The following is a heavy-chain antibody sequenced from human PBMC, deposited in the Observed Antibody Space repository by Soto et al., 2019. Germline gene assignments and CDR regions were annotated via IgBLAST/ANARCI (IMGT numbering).Heavy chain of an antibody. CDR3: ASFSGATYGDYGGGINY. CDR1: GGSISGSSYY. CDR2: VHYSGST. J-gene: IGHJ4*02. Sequence: SETVSLTXTVSGGSISGSSYYWGWIRQPPGKGLECIGSVHYSGSTDYNPSLKSRVTISVDTSKNQFSLKLTSVTAADTAVYFCASFSGATYGDYGGGINYWGQGTLVTVSS. D-gene: IGHD4-17*01. V-gene: IGHV4-39*01.